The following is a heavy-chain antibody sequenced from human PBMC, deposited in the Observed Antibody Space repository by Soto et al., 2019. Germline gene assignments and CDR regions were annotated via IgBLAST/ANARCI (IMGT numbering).Heavy chain of an antibody. J-gene: IGHJ4*02. CDR2: IYYSGSI. CDR3: ARSGGTTGTTGDY. Sequence: SETLSLTCTVSGDSISSLYWSWIRQPPGKGLEWIGYIYYSGSINYNPSLKSRVTISVDTSKNQFSLKLSSVTAADTAVYYCARSGGTTGTTGDYWGQGTLVTVSS. V-gene: IGHV4-59*12. CDR1: GDSISSLY. D-gene: IGHD1-1*01.